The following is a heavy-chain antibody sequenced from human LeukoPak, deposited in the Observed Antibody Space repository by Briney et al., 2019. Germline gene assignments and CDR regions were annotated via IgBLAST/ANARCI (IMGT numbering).Heavy chain of an antibody. CDR1: GGSISSYY. CDR3: ARDRRYNTAPHDAFDI. V-gene: IGHV4-59*12. CDR2: IYYSGST. J-gene: IGHJ3*02. Sequence: PSETLSLTCTVSGGSISSYYWSWIRQPPGKGLEWIGYIYYSGSTYYNPSLKSRVTISIGTSKNRFSLKLTSVTAADTAVYYCARDRRYNTAPHDAFDIWGQGTVATVSS. D-gene: IGHD1-14*01.